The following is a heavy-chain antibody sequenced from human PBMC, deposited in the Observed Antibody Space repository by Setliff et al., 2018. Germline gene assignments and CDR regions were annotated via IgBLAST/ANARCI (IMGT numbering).Heavy chain of an antibody. J-gene: IGHJ6*03. V-gene: IGHV4-34*01. Sequence: SETLSLTCAVYGGSFSGYYWSWIRQPPGKGLEWIGEINHSGSTNYNPSLKSRVTISVDTSKNQFSLKLSSVTAADTAVYYCARATDDYVWGSYRYTNYYYMDVWGKGTTVTVSS. CDR3: ARATDDYVWGSYRYTNYYYMDV. CDR2: INHSGST. CDR1: GGSFSGYY. D-gene: IGHD3-16*02.